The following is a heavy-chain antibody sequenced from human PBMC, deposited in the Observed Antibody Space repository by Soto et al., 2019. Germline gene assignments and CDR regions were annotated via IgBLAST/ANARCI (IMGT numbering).Heavy chain of an antibody. CDR2: INHSGST. CDR3: ARVRPNYYDSSGYPVGLDY. J-gene: IGHJ4*02. D-gene: IGHD3-22*01. V-gene: IGHV4-34*01. CDR1: GGSFSGYY. Sequence: TSETLSLTCAVYGGSFSGYYWSWIRQPPGKGLEWIGEINHSGSTNYNPSLKSRVTISVDTSKNQFSLKLSSVTAADTAVYYCARVRPNYYDSSGYPVGLDYWGQGTLVTVSS.